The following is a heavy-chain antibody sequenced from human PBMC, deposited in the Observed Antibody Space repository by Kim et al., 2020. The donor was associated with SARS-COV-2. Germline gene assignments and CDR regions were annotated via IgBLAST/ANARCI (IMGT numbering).Heavy chain of an antibody. Sequence: GGSLRLSCAASGFTFSDYYMSWIRQAPGKGLEWVSYISSSGSTIYYADSVKGRFTISRDNAKNSLYLQMNSLRAEDTAVYYCARDDSLDYYGSGSYRYYYYYGMDVWGQGTTVTVSS. V-gene: IGHV3-11*01. J-gene: IGHJ6*02. CDR1: GFTFSDYY. D-gene: IGHD3-10*01. CDR3: ARDDSLDYYGSGSYRYYYYYGMDV. CDR2: ISSSGSTI.